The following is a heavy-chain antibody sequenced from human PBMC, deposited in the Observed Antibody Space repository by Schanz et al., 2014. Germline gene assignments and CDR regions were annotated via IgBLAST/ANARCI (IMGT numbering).Heavy chain of an antibody. CDR2: ISYSGST. CDR3: ARQFYDILTGYWFPYYFDY. J-gene: IGHJ4*02. CDR1: GGSIRSYF. Sequence: QVQLQESGPGLLKPSETLSLTCTVSGGSIRSYFWSWIRQPPGKGLEWIGFISYSGSTYYNPSLKSRVTISVDTSKNQFSLNLSSATAADTAVYYCARQFYDILTGYWFPYYFDYWGQGTLVTVSS. D-gene: IGHD3-9*01. V-gene: IGHV4-59*06.